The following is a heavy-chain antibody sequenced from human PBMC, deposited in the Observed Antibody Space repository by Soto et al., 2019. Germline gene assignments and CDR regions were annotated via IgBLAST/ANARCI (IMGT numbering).Heavy chain of an antibody. CDR2: ISAYNGNT. D-gene: IGHD6-19*01. CDR1: GYTFTSYG. V-gene: IGHV1-18*01. J-gene: IGHJ6*02. Sequence: ASVKVSCKASGYTFTSYGISWVRQAPGQGLEWMGWISAYNGNTNYAQKLQGRVTMTTDTSTSTAYMELRSLRSDDTAVYYCARDLSSGWYYYYYYGTDVWGQGTTVTVSS. CDR3: ARDLSSGWYYYYYYGTDV.